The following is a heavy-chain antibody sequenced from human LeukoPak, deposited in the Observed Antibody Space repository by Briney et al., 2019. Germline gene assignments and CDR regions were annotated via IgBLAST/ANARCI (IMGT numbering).Heavy chain of an antibody. CDR1: GGSITSDGYY. J-gene: IGHJ3*02. CDR2: IYYSGST. V-gene: IGHV4-31*03. CDR3: ARAPRYGSYYLSGTFDI. Sequence: SETLSLTCTVSGGSITSDGYYCSWIRQHPGKGLEWIGYIYYSGSTFYNPSLKSRVTMSVDTSKNQFSLRLSSVSAADTAVYYCARAPRYGSYYLSGTFDIWGQGTTVTVSS. D-gene: IGHD1-26*01.